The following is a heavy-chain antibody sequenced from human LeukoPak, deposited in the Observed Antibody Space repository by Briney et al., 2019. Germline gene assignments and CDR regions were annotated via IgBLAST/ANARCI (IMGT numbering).Heavy chain of an antibody. CDR3: AKVPYSDYGSGRPPFMDV. V-gene: IGHV3-23*01. J-gene: IGHJ6*02. CDR1: VFTFSNYA. CDR2: LSDSGSST. Sequence: PGGSLRLSCAASVFTFSNYAMSWVRQAPGRGLDWVSTLSDSGSSTYYADSVKGRFTISRDNSKNTLYLQMDSLRVEDTATYYCAKVPYSDYGSGRPPFMDVWGQGTTVAVSS. D-gene: IGHD3-10*01.